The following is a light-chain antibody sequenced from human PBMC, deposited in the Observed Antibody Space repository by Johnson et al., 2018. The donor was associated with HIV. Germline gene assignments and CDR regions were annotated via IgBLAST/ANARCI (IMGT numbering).Light chain of an antibody. Sequence: QAVLTQPPSVSAAPGQKVTISCSGSSSNIGNNYVSWYQQLPGTAPKLLIYDNNKRPSGIPDRFSGSKSGTSATLGITGLQTGAEADYYCGAWHSSLSGGLFLFGTGTKVTGL. CDR3: GAWHSSLSGGLFL. J-gene: IGLJ1*01. CDR2: DNN. CDR1: SSNIGNNY. V-gene: IGLV1-51*01.